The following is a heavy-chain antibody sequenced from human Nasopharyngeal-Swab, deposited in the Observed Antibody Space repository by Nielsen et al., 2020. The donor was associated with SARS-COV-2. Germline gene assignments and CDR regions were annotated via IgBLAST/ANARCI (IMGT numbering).Heavy chain of an antibody. Sequence: GVLKISCSASGFTFSSYTMHWVRQAPGKGLEHVSAISSNGGSTYYADSVKGRFTISRDNSKNTLNLQMSSLRAEDTAVYYCARDRGAHSVVVVAASWGQGTLVTVSS. J-gene: IGHJ4*02. CDR2: ISSNGGST. CDR3: ARDRGAHSVVVVAAS. D-gene: IGHD2-15*01. V-gene: IGHV3-64D*06. CDR1: GFTFSSYT.